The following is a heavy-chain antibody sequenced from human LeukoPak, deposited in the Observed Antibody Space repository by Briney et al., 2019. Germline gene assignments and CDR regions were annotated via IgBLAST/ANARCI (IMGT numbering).Heavy chain of an antibody. Sequence: GGSLRLSCAATGLSVSSNFMSWVRQAPGKGLEWVSAISGSGGSTYYADSVKGRFTIFRDNSKNSLYLQMTSLRAEDTAVYYCVREGSSWGYYFDYWGQGTLVTVSS. J-gene: IGHJ4*02. CDR3: VREGSSWGYYFDY. V-gene: IGHV3-23*01. CDR2: ISGSGGST. CDR1: GLSVSSNF. D-gene: IGHD6-13*01.